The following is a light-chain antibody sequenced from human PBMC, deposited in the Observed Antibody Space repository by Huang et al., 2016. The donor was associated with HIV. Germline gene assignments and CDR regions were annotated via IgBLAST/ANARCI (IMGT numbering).Light chain of an antibody. J-gene: IGKJ4*01. Sequence: QLTQSPSSLSASVGDRVTITCRASQGISSTLAWYQQKPGKAPKLLIYDASSLQTGAPSRFSGSGSGTDFTLTISSLQPEDCATYYCQQFNHYPLTFGGGTKVEIE. CDR2: DAS. V-gene: IGKV1D-13*01. CDR3: QQFNHYPLT. CDR1: QGISST.